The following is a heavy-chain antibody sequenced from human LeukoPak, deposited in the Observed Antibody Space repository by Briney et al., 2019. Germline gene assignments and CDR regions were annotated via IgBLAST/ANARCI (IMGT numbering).Heavy chain of an antibody. V-gene: IGHV3-7*02. CDR2: INQDGSEE. J-gene: IGHJ4*02. CDR3: ARPYDPNRDHSGYGY. Sequence: GGSLRLSCATSGFTFSNYWMSWVRQAPGKGLEWVANINQDGSEEYYVDSVRGRFTISRDNAKNSLYLQMNSLRAEDTAVYYCARPYDPNRDHSGYGYWGRGTLVTVSS. D-gene: IGHD5-12*01. CDR1: GFTFSNYW.